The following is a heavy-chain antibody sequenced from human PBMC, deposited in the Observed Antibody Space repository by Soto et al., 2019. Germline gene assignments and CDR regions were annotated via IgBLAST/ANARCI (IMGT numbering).Heavy chain of an antibody. CDR2: IESEGSST. CDR3: ARAHCRSTNCYGGGAFDI. V-gene: IGHV3-74*01. D-gene: IGHD2-2*01. J-gene: IGHJ3*02. CDR1: GFTCSSYW. Sequence: EVQLVESGGGLVQPGGSLRLSCAASGFTCSSYWMHWVRQAPGKGLVWVSRIESEGSSTSYADSVKGRFTISRDNAKNTLYVQMNSLRAEDTAVYYCARAHCRSTNCYGGGAFDIWGQGTMVTVSS.